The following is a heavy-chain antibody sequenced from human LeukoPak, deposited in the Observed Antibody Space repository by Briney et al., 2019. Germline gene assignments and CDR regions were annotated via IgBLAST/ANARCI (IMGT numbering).Heavy chain of an antibody. J-gene: IGHJ3*02. CDR2: ISYDGSNK. CDR3: AREGGEFDAFDI. Sequence: PGRSQRLSCAASGFTFSSYAMHWVRQAPGKGLEWVAVISYDGSNKYYADSVKGRFTISRDNSKNTLYLQMNSLRAEDTAVYYCAREGGEFDAFDIWGQGTMVTVSS. CDR1: GFTFSSYA. D-gene: IGHD3-10*01. V-gene: IGHV3-30-3*01.